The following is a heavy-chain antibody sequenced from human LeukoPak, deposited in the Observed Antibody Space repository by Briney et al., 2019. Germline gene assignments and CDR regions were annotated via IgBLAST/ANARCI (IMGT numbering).Heavy chain of an antibody. Sequence: GGSLRLSCTASGFTFSTYWMNWVRQAPGKGLEWVANIKPDGSDKYYVDSVKGRFTVSRDNAKNSLYLQMNSLRAEDTAVYYCAKGGDHWGQGTLVTVSS. CDR1: GFTFSTYW. D-gene: IGHD3-16*01. CDR2: IKPDGSDK. V-gene: IGHV3-7*01. CDR3: AKGGDH. J-gene: IGHJ4*02.